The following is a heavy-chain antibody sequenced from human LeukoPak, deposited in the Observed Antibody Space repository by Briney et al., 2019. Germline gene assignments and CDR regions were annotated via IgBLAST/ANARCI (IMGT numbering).Heavy chain of an antibody. Sequence: GASVKVSCKASGGTFSSYAISWVRQAPGQGLEWMGGIIPIFGTANYAQKFQGGVTITADESTSTAYMELSSLRSEDTAVYYCASLIAAAATRGHWGQGTLVTVSS. CDR3: ASLIAAAATRGH. CDR1: GGTFSSYA. D-gene: IGHD6-13*01. V-gene: IGHV1-69*01. CDR2: IIPIFGTA. J-gene: IGHJ4*02.